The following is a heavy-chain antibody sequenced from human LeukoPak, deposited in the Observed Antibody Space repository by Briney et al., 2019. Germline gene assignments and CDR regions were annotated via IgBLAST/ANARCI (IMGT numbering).Heavy chain of an antibody. J-gene: IGHJ4*02. CDR1: GGSISSSSYY. CDR3: ARPGGGYDFWSGGGDPMGYYFDY. D-gene: IGHD3-3*01. V-gene: IGHV4-39*01. Sequence: PSETLSLTCTVSGGSISSSSYYWGWIRQPPGKGLEWIGSIYYSGSTYYNPSLRSRVTISVDTSKNQFSLKLSSVTAADTAVYYCARPGGGYDFWSGGGDPMGYYFDYWGQGTLVTVSS. CDR2: IYYSGST.